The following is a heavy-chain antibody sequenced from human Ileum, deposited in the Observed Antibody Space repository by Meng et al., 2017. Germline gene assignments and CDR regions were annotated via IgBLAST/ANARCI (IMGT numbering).Heavy chain of an antibody. CDR1: GGTFTTNT. D-gene: IGHD2-2*01. V-gene: IGHV1-69*06. CDR3: ARQYCSSSSCYLIDD. CDR2: IIPMFDTA. Sequence: QGQRVQSGAEMKKPGSSVKVSCKASGGTFTTNTFNWVRLAPGQGLEWLGQIIPMFDTANYAQKFQGRVTLTADKSTRTAFMELSSLRSEDTAVYYCARQYCSSSSCYLIDDWGHGTLVTVSS. J-gene: IGHJ4*01.